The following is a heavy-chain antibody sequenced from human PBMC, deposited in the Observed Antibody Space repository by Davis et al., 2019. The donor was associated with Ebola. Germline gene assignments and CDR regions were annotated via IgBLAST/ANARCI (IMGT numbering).Heavy chain of an antibody. D-gene: IGHD4-11*01. CDR1: GFTFSDYG. CDR2: IWYDGTHI. Sequence: GESLKISCATSGFTFSDYGMHLVRQAPGKGLEWVAVIWYDGTHIDYGDSVKGRFTISRENSKNTLFLQMNSLRAEDTAVYFCSREYSDYSFDYWGQGTLVTVSS. CDR3: SREYSDYSFDY. J-gene: IGHJ4*02. V-gene: IGHV3-33*01.